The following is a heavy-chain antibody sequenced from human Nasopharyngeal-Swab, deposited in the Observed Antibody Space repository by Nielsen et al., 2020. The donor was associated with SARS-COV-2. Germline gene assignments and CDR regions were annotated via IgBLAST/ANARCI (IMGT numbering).Heavy chain of an antibody. CDR3: AKVYSGMGFGIPGPFDI. CDR1: GFTFDDYA. D-gene: IGHD3-10*01. Sequence: SLKISCAASGFTFDDYAMHWVRQAPGKGLEWVSGISWNSGSIGYADSVKGRFTLSRDNAKNSLYLQMNSPRAEDTALYYCAKVYSGMGFGIPGPFDIWGQGTMVTVSS. J-gene: IGHJ3*02. CDR2: ISWNSGSI. V-gene: IGHV3-9*01.